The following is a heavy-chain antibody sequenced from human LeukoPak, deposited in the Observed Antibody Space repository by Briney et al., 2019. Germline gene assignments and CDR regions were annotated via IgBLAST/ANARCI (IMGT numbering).Heavy chain of an antibody. D-gene: IGHD3-16*01. J-gene: IGHJ4*02. V-gene: IGHV3-7*01. CDR2: IKQDGSEK. Sequence: GSLRLSCAASGFTFSSYWMSWVRQAPGKGLEWVANIKQDGSEKYYVDSVKGRFTISRDNAKNSLYLQMNSLRAEDTAVYYCARLRVDDYVWGSYHFDYWGQGTLVTVSS. CDR1: GFTFSSYW. CDR3: ARLRVDDYVWGSYHFDY.